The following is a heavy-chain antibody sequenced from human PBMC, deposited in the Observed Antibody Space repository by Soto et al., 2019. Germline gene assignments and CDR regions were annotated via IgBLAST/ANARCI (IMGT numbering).Heavy chain of an antibody. D-gene: IGHD3-22*01. V-gene: IGHV4-34*01. CDR1: GGSFSGHS. J-gene: IGHJ5*01. CDR2: INHSGRV. Sequence: XGTLALTCAVYGGSFSGHSWTGIRQSAGKGLEWIGDINHSGRVNYSPSLKSRVTISLDTSKNQFSLTLSAVTAADTAMYYCSTRAYDTNGYYRFDPWGQGTLVTVSS. CDR3: STRAYDTNGYYRFDP.